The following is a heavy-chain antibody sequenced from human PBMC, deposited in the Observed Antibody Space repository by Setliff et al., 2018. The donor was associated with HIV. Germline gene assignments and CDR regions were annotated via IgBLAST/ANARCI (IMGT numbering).Heavy chain of an antibody. CDR1: GYSFTNYW. CDR3: ARLGPGPMFRTNFDY. Sequence: GESLKISCKGSGYSFTNYWIGWVRQMPGKGLEWMGIINPGDSETRYNPPFQGQVTISADKSITTAYLQWRGLKASDTAIYYCARLGPGPMFRTNFDYWGQGTQVTVSS. J-gene: IGHJ4*02. CDR2: INPGDSET. D-gene: IGHD3-10*01. V-gene: IGHV5-51*01.